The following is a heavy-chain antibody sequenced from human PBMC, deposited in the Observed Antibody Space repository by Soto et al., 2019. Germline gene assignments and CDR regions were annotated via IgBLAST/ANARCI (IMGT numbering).Heavy chain of an antibody. Sequence: VASVKVSCKASGVTFSSYAISWVRQAPGQGLEWMGGIIPIFGTANYAQKFQGRVTITADESTSTAYMELSSLRSEDTAVYYCARVAGLVAVAGHLDYWGQGTLVTVSS. D-gene: IGHD6-19*01. CDR2: IIPIFGTA. CDR1: GVTFSSYA. V-gene: IGHV1-69*13. CDR3: ARVAGLVAVAGHLDY. J-gene: IGHJ4*02.